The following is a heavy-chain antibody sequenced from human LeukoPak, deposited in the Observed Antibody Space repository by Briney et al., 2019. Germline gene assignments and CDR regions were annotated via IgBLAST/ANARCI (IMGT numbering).Heavy chain of an antibody. CDR1: GGSFSGYY. V-gene: IGHV4-34*01. CDR2: INHSGST. D-gene: IGHD4-23*01. J-gene: IGHJ4*02. Sequence: KPSETLSLTCAVYGGSFSGYYWSWIRQPPGKGLEWIGEINHSGSTNYNPSLKSRVTISVDTSKNQFSLKLSSVTAADTAVYYCARGPNYGGNSKDFDYWGQGTLVTVSS. CDR3: ARGPNYGGNSKDFDY.